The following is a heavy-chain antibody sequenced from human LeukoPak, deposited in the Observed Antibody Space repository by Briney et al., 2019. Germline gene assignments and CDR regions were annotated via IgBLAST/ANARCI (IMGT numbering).Heavy chain of an antibody. J-gene: IGHJ4*02. CDR1: GFTFTNAW. CDR2: IKSKTDGGTT. Sequence: GGSLRLSCAASGFTFTNAWMNWVRQAPGKGLEWVGRIKSKTDGGTTDYAAHVKGRFTISRDNSKNTLYLQMNSLRAEDTAVYYCARKGLFDYWGQGTLVTVSS. CDR3: ARKGLFDY. D-gene: IGHD6-19*01. V-gene: IGHV3-15*07.